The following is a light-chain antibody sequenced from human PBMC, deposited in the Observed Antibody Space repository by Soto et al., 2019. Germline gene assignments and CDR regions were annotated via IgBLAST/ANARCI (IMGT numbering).Light chain of an antibody. CDR3: AAWDDSLNGVV. V-gene: IGLV1-44*01. CDR2: NNN. Sequence: QSVLTQPPSASGTPGQRITISCSGSSSNIGSYSVNWYQQFPGTAPKLLIYNNNQRPSGVPDRFSGSKFGTSVSLALSGLQSEDEADYYCAAWDDSLNGVVFGGGTKLTVL. CDR1: SSNIGSYS. J-gene: IGLJ2*01.